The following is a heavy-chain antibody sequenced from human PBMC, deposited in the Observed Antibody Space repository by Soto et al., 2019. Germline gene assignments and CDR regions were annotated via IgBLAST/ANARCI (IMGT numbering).Heavy chain of an antibody. D-gene: IGHD4-17*01. V-gene: IGHV3-30-3*01. CDR2: ISYDGSNK. CDR1: GFTFSSYA. CDR3: ARQDGFLYYFDY. Sequence: QVQLVESGGGVVQPGGSLRLSCAASGFTFSSYAMHWVRQAPGKGLEWVAVISYDGSNKYYADSVKGRFTISRDNSKNTLYLQMNSLRAEDTAVYYCARQDGFLYYFDYWGQGTLVTVSS. J-gene: IGHJ4*02.